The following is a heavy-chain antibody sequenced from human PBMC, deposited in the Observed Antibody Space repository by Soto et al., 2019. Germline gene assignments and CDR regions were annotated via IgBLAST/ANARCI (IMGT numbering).Heavy chain of an antibody. CDR3: ARRAMVRGVYYYYYYMDV. CDR2: IKQDGSEK. J-gene: IGHJ6*03. D-gene: IGHD3-10*01. Sequence: PGGSLRLSCAASGFTFSSYWMSWVRQAPGKGLEWVANIKQDGSEKYYVDSVKGRFTISRDNAKNSLYLQMNSLRAEDTAVYYCARRAMVRGVYYYYYYMDVWGKGTTVTVSS. CDR1: GFTFSSYW. V-gene: IGHV3-7*01.